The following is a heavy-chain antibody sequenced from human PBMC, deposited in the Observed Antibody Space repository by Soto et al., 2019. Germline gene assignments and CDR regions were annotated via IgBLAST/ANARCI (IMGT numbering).Heavy chain of an antibody. Sequence: PGGSLRLSCAASGFTFSSYAMSWVRQTPGKGLEWVSAISGSGGSTYYADSVKGRLTISRDNSKNTLYLQMNSLRAEDTAVYYCAKANSDVDPAARPDSPVDYWGQGTLVTVSS. J-gene: IGHJ4*02. CDR2: ISGSGGST. V-gene: IGHV3-23*01. CDR1: GFTFSSYA. D-gene: IGHD6-6*01. CDR3: AKANSDVDPAARPDSPVDY.